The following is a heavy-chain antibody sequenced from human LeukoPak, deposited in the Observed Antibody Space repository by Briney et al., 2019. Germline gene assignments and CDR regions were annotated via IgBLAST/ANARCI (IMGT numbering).Heavy chain of an antibody. V-gene: IGHV1-2*02. CDR3: AREKKGPQGGPFDY. Sequence: ASVKVSCKASGYTFTGYYMHWVRQAPGQGLEWMGWINPNSGGTNYAQKFQGRVTMTRDTSFSTAYMELSRLRSDDTAVYYCAREKKGPQGGPFDYWGQGTLVTVSS. D-gene: IGHD3-16*01. CDR2: INPNSGGT. J-gene: IGHJ4*02. CDR1: GYTFTGYY.